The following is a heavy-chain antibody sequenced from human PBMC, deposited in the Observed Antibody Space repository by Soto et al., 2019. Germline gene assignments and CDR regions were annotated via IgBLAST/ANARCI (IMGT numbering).Heavy chain of an antibody. Sequence: PSETLSLTCAVYGGSFSGYYWSWIRQPPGKGLEWIGEINHSGSTNYNPSLKSRVTISVDTSKNQFSLKLSSVTAADTAVYYCARGGRFGVVIRDYYYGMDVWGQGTTVTVSS. CDR3: ARGGRFGVVIRDYYYGMDV. CDR1: GGSFSGYY. J-gene: IGHJ6*02. CDR2: INHSGST. V-gene: IGHV4-34*01. D-gene: IGHD3-3*01.